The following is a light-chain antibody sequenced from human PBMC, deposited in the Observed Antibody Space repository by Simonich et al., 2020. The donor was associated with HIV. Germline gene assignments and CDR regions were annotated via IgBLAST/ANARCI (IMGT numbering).Light chain of an antibody. CDR3: QQYYSTPWT. Sequence: DIVMTQSPDSLAVSLGERAPINCKSSQTFLYSSNNKNYLAWYQKKPGQPPKLLIYWASTRQSGVPDRFSGSGSGTDFTLTISSLQAEDVAVYYCQQYYSTPWTFGQGTKVEIK. CDR2: WAS. CDR1: QTFLYSSNNKNY. J-gene: IGKJ1*01. V-gene: IGKV4-1*01.